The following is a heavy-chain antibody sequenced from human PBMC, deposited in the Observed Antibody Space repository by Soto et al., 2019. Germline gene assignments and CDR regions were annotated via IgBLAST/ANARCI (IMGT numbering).Heavy chain of an antibody. CDR1: GGSISSGDYY. D-gene: IGHD3-3*01. Sequence: SETLSLTCTVSGGSISSGDYYWSWIRQPPGKGLEWIGYIYYSGSTYYNPSLKSRVTISVDTSKNQFSLKLSSVTAADTAVYYCARDQPVTIFGAYGMDVWGQGTTVTVSS. V-gene: IGHV4-30-4*01. CDR2: IYYSGST. CDR3: ARDQPVTIFGAYGMDV. J-gene: IGHJ6*02.